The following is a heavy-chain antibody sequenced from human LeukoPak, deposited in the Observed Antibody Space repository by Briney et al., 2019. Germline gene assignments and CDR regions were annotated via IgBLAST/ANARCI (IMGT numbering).Heavy chain of an antibody. V-gene: IGHV1-46*01. D-gene: IGHD2-21*02. CDR3: ATAGTAYCGGDCYSTIY. CDR1: GYTFTSYY. CDR2: INPSGGST. Sequence: ASVEVSCKASGYTFTSYYMHWVRQAPGQGLEWMGIINPSGGSTSYAQKFQGRVTMTRDTSTSTVYMELSSLRSEDTAVYYCATAGTAYCGGDCYSTIYWGQGTLVTVSS. J-gene: IGHJ4*02.